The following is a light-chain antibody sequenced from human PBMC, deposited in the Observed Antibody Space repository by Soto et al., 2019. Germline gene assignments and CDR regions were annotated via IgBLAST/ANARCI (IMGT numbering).Light chain of an antibody. CDR2: DVT. CDR3: NSYTSSRTYV. CDR1: SSDVGGYNY. V-gene: IGLV2-14*01. Sequence: QSALPQPASVSGSPGQSITISCTGTSSDVGGYNYVSWYQQHPGKAPKLMIYDVTNRPSGVSNRFSGSKSGNTASLTISGLQAEDEADYYCNSYTSSRTYVFGVGTKVTVL. J-gene: IGLJ1*01.